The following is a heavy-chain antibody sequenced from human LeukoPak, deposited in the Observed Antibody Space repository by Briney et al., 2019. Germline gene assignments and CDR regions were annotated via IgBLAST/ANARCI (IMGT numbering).Heavy chain of an antibody. CDR3: AKLVITMIGGV. D-gene: IGHD3-10*02. J-gene: IGHJ6*04. CDR1: GFTFSSYE. Sequence: GGSLRLSCAASGFTFSSYEMNWVRQAPGKGLEWVSYISSSGSTIYYADSVKGRFTISRDNAENSLYLQMNSLRADDTAVYYCAKLVITMIGGVWGKGPTVTISS. CDR2: ISSSGSTI. V-gene: IGHV3-48*03.